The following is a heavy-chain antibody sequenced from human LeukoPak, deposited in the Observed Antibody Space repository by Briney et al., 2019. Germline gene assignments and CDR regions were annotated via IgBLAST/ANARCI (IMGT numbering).Heavy chain of an antibody. CDR3: ARDWEPDARTITDR. D-gene: IGHD5-12*01. J-gene: IGHJ5*02. CDR2: VSANSGET. V-gene: IGHV1-18*01. CDR1: GYRFTTYG. Sequence: ASVKVSCKASGYRFTTYGISWLRQAPGQGLVWMGWVSANSGETNYAQNFRDRVTLTTDTSTSTAYIELRSLTSDDTAVYYCARDWEPDARTITDRWGQGTLVTVSS.